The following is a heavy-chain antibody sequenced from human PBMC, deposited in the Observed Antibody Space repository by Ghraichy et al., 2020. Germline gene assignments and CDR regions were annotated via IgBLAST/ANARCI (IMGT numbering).Heavy chain of an antibody. J-gene: IGHJ4*02. CDR3: ARGRREYDSSGYYFY. V-gene: IGHV4-34*01. CDR2: INHSGST. Sequence: SETLSLTCAVYGGSFSGYYWSWIRQPPGKGLEWIGEINHSGSTNYNPSLKSRVTISVDTSKNQFSLKLSSVTAADTAVYYCARGRREYDSSGYYFYWGQGTLVTVSS. CDR1: GGSFSGYY. D-gene: IGHD3-22*01.